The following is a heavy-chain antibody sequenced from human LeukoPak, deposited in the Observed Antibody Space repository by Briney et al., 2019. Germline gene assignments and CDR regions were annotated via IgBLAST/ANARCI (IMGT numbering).Heavy chain of an antibody. CDR2: INPNSGGT. J-gene: IGHJ4*02. D-gene: IGHD5-24*01. Sequence: ASVKVSCKASGYTFTGYYMHWVRQAPGQGLEWMGRINPNSGGTNYAQKFQGGVTMTRDPSISTAYMEVSSLRSDDTAVYYCARDLGRDGYNYYSWGQGTLVTVSS. CDR3: ARDLGRDGYNYYS. CDR1: GYTFTGYY. V-gene: IGHV1-2*06.